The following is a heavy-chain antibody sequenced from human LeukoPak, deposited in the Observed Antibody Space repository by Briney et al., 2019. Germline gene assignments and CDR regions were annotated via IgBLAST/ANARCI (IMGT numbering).Heavy chain of an antibody. CDR3: ARRRGRYGSGSYYAFDI. D-gene: IGHD3-10*01. Sequence: SETLSLTCTVSGGSISSYYWSWIRQPPGKGLEWIGNIYYSGSTNYNPSLKSRVTISVDTSKNQFSLKLSSVTAADTAVYYCARRRGRYGSGSYYAFDIWGQGTMVTVSS. J-gene: IGHJ3*02. V-gene: IGHV4-59*08. CDR1: GGSISSYY. CDR2: IYYSGST.